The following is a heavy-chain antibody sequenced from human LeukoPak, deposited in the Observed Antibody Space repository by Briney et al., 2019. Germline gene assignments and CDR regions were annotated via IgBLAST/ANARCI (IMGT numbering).Heavy chain of an antibody. CDR1: GYTLTELS. J-gene: IGHJ4*02. D-gene: IGHD3-16*01. V-gene: IGHV1-46*01. Sequence: ASVKVSCKVSGYTLTELSMHWVRQAPGQGLEWMGIINPSGGSTSYVQKFQGRVTMTRDTSTSTVYMELSSLRSEDTAVYYCARDPWGTGWLDYWGQGTLVTVSS. CDR3: ARDPWGTGWLDY. CDR2: INPSGGST.